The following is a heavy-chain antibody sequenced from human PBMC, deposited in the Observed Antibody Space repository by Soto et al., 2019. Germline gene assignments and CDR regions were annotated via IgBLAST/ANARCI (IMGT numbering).Heavy chain of an antibody. D-gene: IGHD3-22*01. Sequence: QVQLQESGPGLVKPSQTLSLTCTVSGGSISSGGYYWSWIRQHPGKGLEWIGYIYYSGSTYYNPSLKSGVTISVDTSKNQFSLKLSSVTAADTAVYYCARDRGSLTMIGEGWFDPWGQGTLVTVSS. J-gene: IGHJ5*02. V-gene: IGHV4-31*03. CDR3: ARDRGSLTMIGEGWFDP. CDR1: GGSISSGGYY. CDR2: IYYSGST.